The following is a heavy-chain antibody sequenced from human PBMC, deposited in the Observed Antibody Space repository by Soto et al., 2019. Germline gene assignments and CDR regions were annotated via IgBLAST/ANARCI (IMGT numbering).Heavy chain of an antibody. J-gene: IGHJ6*02. D-gene: IGHD6-6*01. CDR2: MNPNSGNT. CDR1: GYTFTSYD. Sequence: GASVKVSCKVSGYTFTSYDINWVRQVTGQGLEWMGWMNPNSGNTGYAQKFQGRVTMTGNTSISTAYMELRSLRSEDTALYYCARGVRQLGFYYYYYAMDVWGQGTTVTVSS. V-gene: IGHV1-8*01. CDR3: ARGVRQLGFYYYYYAMDV.